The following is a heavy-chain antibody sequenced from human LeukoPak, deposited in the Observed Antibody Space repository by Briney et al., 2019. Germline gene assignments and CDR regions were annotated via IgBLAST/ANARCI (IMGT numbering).Heavy chain of an antibody. V-gene: IGHV4-4*07. CDR1: GGSISSYF. CDR3: ARGTYYCSSTSCYTNWFDP. Sequence: SETLSLTCTVSGGSISSYFWSWIRQPAGKGLEWIGRIYTSGSTNYNPSLKGRVTMSVDTSKNQFSLKLSSVTAADTAVYYCARGTYYCSSTSCYTNWFDPWGQGTLVTVSS. CDR2: IYTSGST. J-gene: IGHJ5*02. D-gene: IGHD2-2*02.